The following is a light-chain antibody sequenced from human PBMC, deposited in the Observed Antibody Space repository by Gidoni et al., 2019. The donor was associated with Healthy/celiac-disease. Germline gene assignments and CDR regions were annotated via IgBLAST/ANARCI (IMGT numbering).Light chain of an antibody. J-gene: IGKJ1*01. V-gene: IGKV3-15*01. CDR2: GAS. CDR3: QQYNNWPRT. Sequence: EIVITQSPATLSVSPGERATLSCRASQRVSSNLAWYQQKPGQAPRLLIYGASTRATGIPARFSGSGSGTEFTLTISSLQSEDFAVYYCQQYNNWPRTFXQXTKVEIK. CDR1: QRVSSN.